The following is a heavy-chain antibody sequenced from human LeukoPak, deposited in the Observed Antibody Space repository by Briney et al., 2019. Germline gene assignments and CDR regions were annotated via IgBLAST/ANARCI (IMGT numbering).Heavy chain of an antibody. CDR2: IYHSGST. J-gene: IGHJ5*02. D-gene: IGHD2-2*01. CDR1: GYSISSGYY. V-gene: IGHV4-38-2*01. Sequence: SETLSLACAVSGYSISSGYYWGWIRQPPGQGLEWIGIIYHSGSTYYNPSLKSRVTISVDTSKNQLSLKLSSVTAADTAVYYCARLGGGCSSTSCYGWFDPWGQGTLVTVSS. CDR3: ARLGGGCSSTSCYGWFDP.